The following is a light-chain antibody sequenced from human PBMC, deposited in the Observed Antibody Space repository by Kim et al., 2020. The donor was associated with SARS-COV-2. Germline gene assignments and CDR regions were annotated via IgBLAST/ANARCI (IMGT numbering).Light chain of an antibody. CDR2: DSS. V-gene: IGKV1-33*01. J-gene: IGKJ5*01. CDR1: QDVSNY. Sequence: ASVGDRVTITCQASQDVSNYLNWYQQKPGKAPKLLIYDSSNLEVGVPTRFSGSGSGTHFTFTISGLQPEDIATYYCQQYDNLPITFGQGTRLEIK. CDR3: QQYDNLPIT.